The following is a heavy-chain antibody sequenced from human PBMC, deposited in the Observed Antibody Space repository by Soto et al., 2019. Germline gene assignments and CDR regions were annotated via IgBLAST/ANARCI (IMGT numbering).Heavy chain of an antibody. CDR3: TRGNYGDYGD. V-gene: IGHV1-69*01. Sequence: QVQLVQSGAEVKKPGSSVKVSCKASGGTFSNYGISWVRQSTGQGLEWRGGIIPIFVSANYAQKFQGRVTITADASTSTDYMELSSLRSEDTAVYYCTRGNYGDYGDWGQGTLVTISS. J-gene: IGHJ4*02. CDR2: IIPIFVSA. D-gene: IGHD4-17*01. CDR1: GGTFSNYG.